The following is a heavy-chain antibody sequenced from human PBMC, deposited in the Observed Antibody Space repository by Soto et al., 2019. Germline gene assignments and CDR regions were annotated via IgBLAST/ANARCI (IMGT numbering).Heavy chain of an antibody. V-gene: IGHV3-30-3*01. CDR1: GFTFSSYA. D-gene: IGHD4-17*01. CDR2: ISYDGSNK. Sequence: QVQLVESGGGVVQPGRSLRLSCAASGFTFSSYAMHWVRQAPGKGLEWVAVISYDGSNKYYADSVKGRFTISRDNSKNTLYLQMNSLRAEATAVYYCASAPTTVVTPYYFDYWGQGTLVTVSS. CDR3: ASAPTTVVTPYYFDY. J-gene: IGHJ4*02.